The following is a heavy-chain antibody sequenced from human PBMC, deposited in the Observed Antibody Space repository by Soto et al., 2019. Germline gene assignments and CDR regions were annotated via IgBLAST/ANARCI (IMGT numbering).Heavy chain of an antibody. J-gene: IGHJ4*02. CDR2: IGGSGRTT. CDR1: AFTYNNYA. Sequence: EVQLLESGGGLVQPGGSLSLSCAASAFTYNNYAMSWVRQAPGKGLEWVSGIGGSGRTTYYADSVKGRFTISRDNSNNTLFLQMNSLRAEDTAVYYCAKSRYSDSSGDFYDYWGQGTLVTVSS. V-gene: IGHV3-23*01. CDR3: AKSRYSDSSGDFYDY. D-gene: IGHD3-22*01.